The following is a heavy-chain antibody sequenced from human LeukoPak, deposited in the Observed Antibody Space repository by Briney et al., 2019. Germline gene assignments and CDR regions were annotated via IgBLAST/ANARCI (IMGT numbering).Heavy chain of an antibody. CDR3: AKDEVLGYYDSSGTDAFDI. CDR2: ISGSGGST. CDR1: GFTFSSYA. V-gene: IGHV3-23*01. Sequence: GGSLRLSCAASGFTFSSYAMSWVRQAPGKGLEWVSAISGSGGSTYYADSVKGRFTISRDNSKNTLYLQMNSLRAEDTAVYYCAKDEVLGYYDSSGTDAFDIWGQGTMVTVSS. D-gene: IGHD3-22*01. J-gene: IGHJ3*02.